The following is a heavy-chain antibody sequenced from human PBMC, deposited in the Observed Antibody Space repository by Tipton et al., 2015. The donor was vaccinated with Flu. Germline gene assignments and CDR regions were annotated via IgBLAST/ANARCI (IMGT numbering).Heavy chain of an antibody. V-gene: IGHV4-38-2*01. J-gene: IGHJ5*02. CDR2: VSRSGST. D-gene: IGHD4-11*01. CDR3: ARRDYSNYVSDPKSWFDP. Sequence: TLSLTCAVSGFSISSHYHCCCLRHFPGKVLEWIGTVSRSGSTVYIPSLTSRVTISIDRSKNQFSLNLKSVTAADMAVYYCARRDYSNYVSDPKSWFDPWGQGTLVAVSS. CDR1: GFSISSHYH.